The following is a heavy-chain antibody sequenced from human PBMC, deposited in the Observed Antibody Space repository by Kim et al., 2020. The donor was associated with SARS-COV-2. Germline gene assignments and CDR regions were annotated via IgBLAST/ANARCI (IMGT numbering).Heavy chain of an antibody. CDR1: GGSISNHY. CDR2: IDYSGST. D-gene: IGHD5-12*01. V-gene: IGHV4-59*11. Sequence: SETLSLTCIVSGGSISNHYWSWIRQPPGKGQEWIGYIDYSGSTNSNPSLKSRVTISVDTSKNQFSQKLSSVTAADTAVYYCARDPPGPDYSFDLWGQGTMVTVSS. CDR3: ARDPPGPDYSFDL. J-gene: IGHJ3*01.